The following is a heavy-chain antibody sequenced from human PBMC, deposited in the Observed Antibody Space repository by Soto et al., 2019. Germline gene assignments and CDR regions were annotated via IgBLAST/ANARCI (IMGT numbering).Heavy chain of an antibody. Sequence: QVQLVQSGAEVKKPGSSVKVSCKASGGTFSSYTISWVRQAPGQGLEWMGRIIPILGIANYAQKFHGRVTITADKSTSTAYMELSSLRSEDTAVYYCARSTTGTTGDPFDYWGQGTLVTVSS. CDR1: GGTFSSYT. D-gene: IGHD1-1*01. CDR2: IIPILGIA. J-gene: IGHJ4*02. CDR3: ARSTTGTTGDPFDY. V-gene: IGHV1-69*02.